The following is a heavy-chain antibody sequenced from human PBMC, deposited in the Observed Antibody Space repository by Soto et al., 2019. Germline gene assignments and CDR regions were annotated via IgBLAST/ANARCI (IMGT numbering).Heavy chain of an antibody. CDR3: ARLVYDTRLNYMYFDF. CDR2: IFHDGTT. J-gene: IGHJ4*02. D-gene: IGHD3-10*01. Sequence: SETLSLTCAVSGVSLTSGNWWTCVRQSPQRGLEYIGEIFHDGTTNYYPSFERRVAMSVDTSRNQFSLKLTSVTAADTAVYFCARLVYDTRLNYMYFDFWGPGTLVTVSS. V-gene: IGHV4-4*02. CDR1: GVSLTSGNW.